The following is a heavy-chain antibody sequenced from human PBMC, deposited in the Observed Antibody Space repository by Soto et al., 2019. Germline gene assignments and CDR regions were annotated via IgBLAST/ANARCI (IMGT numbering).Heavy chain of an antibody. Sequence: EMQLLESGGGLVQAGGSLRLSCAASGFTVSSYALNWVRQAPGKGLEWVSGISASTYYADSVKGRFTISRDTSKKTLYLQMNSLRAEDTAIYFFAIRMYSTRWYYLDYWGKGTLVTVSS. J-gene: IGHJ4*02. CDR3: AIRMYSTRWYYLDY. CDR2: ISAST. D-gene: IGHD6-13*01. CDR1: GFTVSSYA. V-gene: IGHV3-23*01.